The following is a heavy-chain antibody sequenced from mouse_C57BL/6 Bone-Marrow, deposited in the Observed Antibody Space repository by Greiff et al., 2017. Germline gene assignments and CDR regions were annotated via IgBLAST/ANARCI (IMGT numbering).Heavy chain of an antibody. V-gene: IGHV1-64*01. J-gene: IGHJ2*01. Sequence: VQLQQPGAELVKPGASVKLSCKASGYTFTSYWMHWVKQRPGQGLEWIGMIHPNSGSTNYNEKFKSKATLTVDKSSSTAYMQLSSLTSEDSAVXYGARVPNLDGMCDYWGQGTTLTVSS. CDR3: ARVPNLDGMCDY. CDR2: IHPNSGST. CDR1: GYTFTSYW.